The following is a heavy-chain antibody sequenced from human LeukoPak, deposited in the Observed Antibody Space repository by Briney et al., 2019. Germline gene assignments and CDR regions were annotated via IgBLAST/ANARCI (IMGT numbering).Heavy chain of an antibody. V-gene: IGHV3-48*03. Sequence: GGSLRLSCAASGFTFSSYEMNWVRQAPGKGLEWVSYISSSGSTIYYADSVKGRFTTSRDNAKNSLYLQMNSLRAEDTAFYYCAINGGGDSGYGNFDYWGQGTLVTVSS. CDR3: AINGGGDSGYGNFDY. D-gene: IGHD5-12*01. CDR1: GFTFSSYE. CDR2: ISSSGSTI. J-gene: IGHJ4*02.